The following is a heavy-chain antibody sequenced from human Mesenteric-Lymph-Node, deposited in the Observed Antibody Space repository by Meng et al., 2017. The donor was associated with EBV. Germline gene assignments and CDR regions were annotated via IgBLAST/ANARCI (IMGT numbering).Heavy chain of an antibody. V-gene: IGHV6-1*01. Sequence: QVQLQQSGPGLVKRSRTLSLPCVISGDSVSSSSAAWTWIRQPPSRGLEWLGRTYYRSKWYNDYAVFVKSRITINPDTSKNQFSLQLNSVTPEDTAVYYCARGATSVVDLWGRGTPVTVSS. CDR1: GDSVSSSSAA. CDR2: TYYRSKWYN. J-gene: IGHJ2*01. CDR3: ARGATSVVDL.